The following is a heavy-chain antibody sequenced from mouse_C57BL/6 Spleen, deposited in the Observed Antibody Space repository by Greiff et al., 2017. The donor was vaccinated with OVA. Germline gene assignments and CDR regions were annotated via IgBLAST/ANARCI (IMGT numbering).Heavy chain of an antibody. CDR1: GYTFTSYW. CDR3: ARDGGCAY. J-gene: IGHJ3*01. V-gene: IGHV1-50*01. Sequence: VQLQQPGAELVKPGASVKLSCKASGYTFTSYWMQWVKQRPGQGLEWIGEIDPSDSYTNYNQKFKGKATLTVDTSSSTAYMQLSSLTSEDSAVYYCARDGGCAYWGQGTLVTVSA. CDR2: IDPSDSYT.